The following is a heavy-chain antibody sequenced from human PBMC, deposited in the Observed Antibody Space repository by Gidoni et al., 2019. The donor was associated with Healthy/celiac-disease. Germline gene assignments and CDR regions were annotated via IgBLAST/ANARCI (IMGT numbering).Heavy chain of an antibody. Sequence: EVQLVESGGGLVQPGRSLRLSCAASGFTFDDYAMHWVRQAPGKGLEWVSGISWNSGSIGYADSVKGRFTISRDNAKNSLYLQMNSLRAEDTALYYCAKDMGPGIAVAGPYWGQGTLVTVSS. V-gene: IGHV3-9*01. CDR3: AKDMGPGIAVAGPY. D-gene: IGHD6-19*01. CDR2: ISWNSGSI. J-gene: IGHJ4*02. CDR1: GFTFDDYA.